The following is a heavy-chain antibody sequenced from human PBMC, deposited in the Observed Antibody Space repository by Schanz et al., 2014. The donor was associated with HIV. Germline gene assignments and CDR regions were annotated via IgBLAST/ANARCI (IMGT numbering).Heavy chain of an antibody. J-gene: IGHJ4*02. CDR3: AKSSGWLYAHFDY. CDR2: IGSGGDT. Sequence: EVQLLESGGGLVQPGGSLRLSCAGSGFAFSSYAMTWVRQAPGKGLEWVSLIGSGGDTYYADFVEGRFTISRDNSKNTLYLQMHSLRAEDTAVYYCAKSSGWLYAHFDYWGQGTLVTVSS. CDR1: GFAFSSYA. D-gene: IGHD3-9*01. V-gene: IGHV3-23*01.